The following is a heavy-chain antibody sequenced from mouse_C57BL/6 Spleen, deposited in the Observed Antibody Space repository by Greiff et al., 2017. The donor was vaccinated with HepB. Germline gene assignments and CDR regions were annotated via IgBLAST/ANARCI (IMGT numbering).Heavy chain of an antibody. J-gene: IGHJ3*01. Sequence: EVQLQQSGAELVRPGASVKLSCTASGFNIKDDYMHWVKQRPEQGLEWIGWIDPENGDTEYASKFQGKATITADTSANTAYLQLSSLTSEDTAVYSFTTRGLRRGFAYWGQGTLVTVSA. CDR2: IDPENGDT. CDR3: TTRGLRRGFAY. CDR1: GFNIKDDY. V-gene: IGHV14-4*01. D-gene: IGHD2-4*01.